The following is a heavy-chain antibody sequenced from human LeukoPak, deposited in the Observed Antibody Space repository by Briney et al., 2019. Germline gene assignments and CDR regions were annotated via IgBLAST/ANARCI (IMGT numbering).Heavy chain of an antibody. Sequence: ASVKLSCKASGYTFTSYGFSWVRQAPGHGLEWMGWISAHNANTNYAQKLQGRVTMTTDTSTSTAYMELTSLRSDDTAVYYCARERSGYYRDAFDIWGQGTMVTVSS. V-gene: IGHV1-18*04. J-gene: IGHJ3*02. CDR1: GYTFTSYG. CDR3: ARERSGYYRDAFDI. CDR2: ISAHNANT. D-gene: IGHD3-9*01.